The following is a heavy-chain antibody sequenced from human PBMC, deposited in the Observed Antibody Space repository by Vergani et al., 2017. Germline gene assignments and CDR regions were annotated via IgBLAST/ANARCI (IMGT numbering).Heavy chain of an antibody. D-gene: IGHD4-17*01. CDR2: IYLGDSDT. CDR3: ARHYGDNFGWFDP. V-gene: IGHV5-51*01. CDR1: GYSFTSYW. J-gene: IGHJ5*02. Sequence: EVQLVQSGAEVKKPGESLKISCKGSGYSFTSYWIGWVRQMPGKGLEWMGFIYLGDSDTRYSPSFQGQVTIAADISISTAYLQWSSLKASDTAMNYCARHYGDNFGWFDPWGQGTLVTVSS.